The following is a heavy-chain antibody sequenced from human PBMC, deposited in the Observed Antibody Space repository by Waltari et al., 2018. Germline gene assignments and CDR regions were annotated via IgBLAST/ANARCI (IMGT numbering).Heavy chain of an antibody. CDR2: ITIGGDTT. D-gene: IGHD3-10*01. CDR1: GFTFNTHH. CDR3: ARVPRGYWFFDL. V-gene: IGHV3-23*01. Sequence: EVQLLESGGGLVQPGGSLRLSCVAPGFTFNTHHLTWVRQAPGRGPEWVSSITIGGDTTTYADSVKGRFAISRDNSKGSLFLQMNSLRGDDTAIYYCARVPRGYWFFDLWGRGTPVTVSS. J-gene: IGHJ2*01.